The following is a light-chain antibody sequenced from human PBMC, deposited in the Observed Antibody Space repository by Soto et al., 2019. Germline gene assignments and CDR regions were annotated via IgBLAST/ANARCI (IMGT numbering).Light chain of an antibody. CDR3: SSYTSSSTPGV. CDR1: SSDVGGYNY. V-gene: IGLV2-14*01. CDR2: EVS. Sequence: QSALTQPASVSGSPGQSITISFTGTSSDVGGYNYVSWYQQHPGKAPKLMIYEVSNRPSGVSNRFSGSKSGKTASLTISGLQAEDEADYSCSSYTSSSTPGVFGTGTKLTVL. J-gene: IGLJ1*01.